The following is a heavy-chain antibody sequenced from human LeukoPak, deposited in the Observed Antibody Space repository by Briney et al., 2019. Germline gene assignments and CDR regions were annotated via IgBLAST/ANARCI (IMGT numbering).Heavy chain of an antibody. Sequence: GGSLRPSCAASGFTFSSYAMHWVRQAPGKGLEWVAVISYDGSNKYYADSVKGRFTISRDNSKNTLYLQMNSLRAEDTAVYYCARDNGGDNWSPYYYYGMDVWGQGTTVTVSS. J-gene: IGHJ6*02. D-gene: IGHD1-20*01. V-gene: IGHV3-30-3*01. CDR1: GFTFSSYA. CDR3: ARDNGGDNWSPYYYYGMDV. CDR2: ISYDGSNK.